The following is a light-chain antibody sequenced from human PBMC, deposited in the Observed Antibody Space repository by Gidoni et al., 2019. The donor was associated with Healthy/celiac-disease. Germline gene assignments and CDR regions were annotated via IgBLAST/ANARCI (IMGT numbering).Light chain of an antibody. J-gene: IGKJ2*02. Sequence: DIQMTQSPSSLSASVGDRVTITCRASQSISIYLNWYQQKPGKATKLLIYAASSVQSGVPSRFSGSGSGTYFTLTISSLQPEDFATYYCQQSYSTPRTFGQGTKLEIK. CDR3: QQSYSTPRT. CDR2: AAS. CDR1: QSISIY. V-gene: IGKV1-39*01.